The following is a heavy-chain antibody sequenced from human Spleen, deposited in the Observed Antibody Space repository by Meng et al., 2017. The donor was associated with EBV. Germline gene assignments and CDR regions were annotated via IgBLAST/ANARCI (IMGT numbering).Heavy chain of an antibody. V-gene: IGHV3-11*01. CDR1: GFNFNDYY. CDR3: ARSYDSTGYTTS. D-gene: IGHD3-22*01. J-gene: IGHJ5*02. CDR2: TSSAGTTI. Sequence: QVQRVESGGGFFKPGGSLRLSWAASGFNFNDYYMSWIRQSPGKGMEWLSYTSSAGTTIYYAESVKGRFTVSRDNAKNSLYLQMNSLRAEDTAVYYCARSYDSTGYTTSWGQGTLVTVSS.